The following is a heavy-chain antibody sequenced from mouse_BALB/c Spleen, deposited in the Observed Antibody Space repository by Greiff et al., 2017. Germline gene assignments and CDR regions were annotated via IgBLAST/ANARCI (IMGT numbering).Heavy chain of an antibody. J-gene: IGHJ4*01. CDR3: ARRGFKDAMDY. CDR1: GYTFSSYW. V-gene: IGHV1-9*01. Sequence: VQVVESGAELMKPGASVKISCKATGYTFSSYWIEWVKQRPGHGLEWIGEILPGSGSTNYNEKFKGKATFTADTSSNTAYMQLSSLTSEDSAVYYCARRGFKDAMDYWGQGTSVTVSS. CDR2: ILPGSGST.